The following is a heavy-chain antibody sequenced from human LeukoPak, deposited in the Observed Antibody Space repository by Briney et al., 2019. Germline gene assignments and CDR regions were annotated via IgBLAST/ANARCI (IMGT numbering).Heavy chain of an antibody. CDR3: ARGRALYYYDSSGYYH. CDR1: GFTFSSYE. J-gene: IGHJ4*02. Sequence: GGSLRLSCAASGFTFSSYEMNWVRQAPGKGLEWVSYISSSGSTIYYADSVKGRFTISRDNAKNSLYLQMNSLRAEDTAVYYCARGRALYYYDSSGYYHRGQGTLVTVSS. D-gene: IGHD3-22*01. V-gene: IGHV3-48*03. CDR2: ISSSGSTI.